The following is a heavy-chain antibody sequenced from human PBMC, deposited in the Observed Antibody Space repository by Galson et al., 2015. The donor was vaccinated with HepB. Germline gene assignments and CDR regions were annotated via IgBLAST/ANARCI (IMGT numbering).Heavy chain of an antibody. CDR2: IYPGDSDT. V-gene: IGHV5-51*01. CDR1: GYSFTSYW. CDR3: ARHYDFWSGYHIGGYYYGMDV. Sequence: QSGAEVKKPGESLKISCKGSGYSFTSYWIGWVRQMPGKGLGWMGIIYPGDSDTRYSPSFQGQVTISADKSISTAYLQWSSLKASDTAMYYCARHYDFWSGYHIGGYYYGMDVWGQGTTVTVSS. D-gene: IGHD3-3*01. J-gene: IGHJ6*02.